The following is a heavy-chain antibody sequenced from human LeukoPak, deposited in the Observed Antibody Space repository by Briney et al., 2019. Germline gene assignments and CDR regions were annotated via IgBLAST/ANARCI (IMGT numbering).Heavy chain of an antibody. CDR1: GFTFSRYA. J-gene: IGHJ4*02. CDR2: LSCRCCSK. V-gene: IGHV3-23*01. D-gene: IGHD2-2*01. Sequence: PGGSLRLFCASSGFTFSRYALSWVRQAPGKGLEAGSALSCRCCSKFYADSVKVRFLISRDNSKHTPHLQMTSLRAQGMAVYCCARDQGVVVPAAKGIDYWGQGTLVTVSS. CDR3: ARDQGVVVPAAKGIDY.